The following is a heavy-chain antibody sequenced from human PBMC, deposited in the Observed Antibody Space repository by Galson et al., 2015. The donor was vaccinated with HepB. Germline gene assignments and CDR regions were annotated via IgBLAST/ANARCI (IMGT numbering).Heavy chain of an antibody. CDR2: IVPIFGTA. CDR1: GGTFSSYA. CDR3: ARAHYYDSSGYYVY. V-gene: IGHV1-69*13. D-gene: IGHD3-22*01. Sequence: SVKVSCKASGGTFSSYAISWVRQAPGQGLEWMGGIVPIFGTANYAQKFQGRVTITADESTSTAYMELSSLRSEDTAVYYCARAHYYDSSGYYVYWGQGTLVTVSS. J-gene: IGHJ4*02.